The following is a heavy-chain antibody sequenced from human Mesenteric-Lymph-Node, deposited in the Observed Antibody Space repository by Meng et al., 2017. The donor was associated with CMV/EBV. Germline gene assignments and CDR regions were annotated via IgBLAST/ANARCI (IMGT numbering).Heavy chain of an antibody. CDR1: GYTFTTYG. CDR3: ARDLVGNNPFDY. Sequence: CKASGYTFTTYGISWVRQAPGQGLEWMGWISPYNRNTNYEQRLQGRVTMTTDTSTNTAYVELRSLTSDDTAVYFCARDLVGNNPFDYWGQGTLVTVSS. J-gene: IGHJ4*02. V-gene: IGHV1-18*01. D-gene: IGHD1-26*01. CDR2: ISPYNRNT.